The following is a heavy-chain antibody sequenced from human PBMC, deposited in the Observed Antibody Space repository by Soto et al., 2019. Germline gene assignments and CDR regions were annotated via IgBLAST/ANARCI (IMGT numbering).Heavy chain of an antibody. Sequence: QVQLVQSGAEVKKPGSSVKVSCKASGGTFSSYAISWVRQAPGQGLEWMGRIIPILGIANYAQKFQGRVTITAEKCTSPACMELSSLRSEDTAVYYCARDGGSSWNYYYYYGMDVWGQGTTVTVSS. CDR3: ARDGGSSWNYYYYYGMDV. CDR1: GGTFSSYA. J-gene: IGHJ6*02. V-gene: IGHV1-69*04. D-gene: IGHD6-13*01. CDR2: IIPILGIA.